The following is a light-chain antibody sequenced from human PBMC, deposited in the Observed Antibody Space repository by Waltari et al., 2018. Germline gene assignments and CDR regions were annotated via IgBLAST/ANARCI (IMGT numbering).Light chain of an antibody. CDR3: ASFAGSNNL. V-gene: IGLV2-8*01. Sequence: QSALTQPPSASGPPGQSVTIPCTGPSTDLGVYNYVPWYQPHPGKAPKPLIYEVTERPSGVPDRFSGSKSGNTASLTVSGLQGEDEADYYCASFAGSNNLFGGGTKLTVL. CDR2: EVT. CDR1: STDLGVYNY. J-gene: IGLJ2*01.